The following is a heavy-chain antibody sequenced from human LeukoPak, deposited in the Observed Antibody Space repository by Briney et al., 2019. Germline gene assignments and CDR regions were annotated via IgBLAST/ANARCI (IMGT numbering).Heavy chain of an antibody. J-gene: IGHJ4*02. CDR3: ARDFGYGDYFFDD. V-gene: IGHV4-61*02. Sequence: PSETLSLTCIVSGASITSGTYYWTWIRQPAGKGLEWIGRIYAGGSTNYNPSLKSRLTMSIDTSKNQFSLKLSSVTAADTAVYYCARDFGYGDYFFDDWGQGTLVTVSS. CDR1: GASITSGTYY. CDR2: IYAGGST. D-gene: IGHD4-17*01.